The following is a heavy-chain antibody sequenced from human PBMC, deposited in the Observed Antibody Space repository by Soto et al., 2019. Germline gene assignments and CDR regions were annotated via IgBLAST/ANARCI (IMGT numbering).Heavy chain of an antibody. V-gene: IGHV4-4*07. D-gene: IGHD6-13*01. CDR2: IHSSVST. Sequence: PSETLPLTCTVSGTSQNNSHWRWIRQPAGKGLGWIRHIHSSVSTNYNPSLKSRVTMSVDTSKNQFSLRLMSLTAADTAAYYCARDQGVAAAGMTRFDPWGQGSLVTASS. J-gene: IGHJ5*02. CDR3: ARDQGVAAAGMTRFDP. CDR1: GTSQNNSH.